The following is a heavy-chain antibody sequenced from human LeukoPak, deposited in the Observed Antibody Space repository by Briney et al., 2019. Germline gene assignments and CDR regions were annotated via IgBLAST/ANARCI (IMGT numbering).Heavy chain of an antibody. Sequence: SSETLSLTCTVSGGSISSSSYYWGWIRQPPGKGLEWIGSIYYSGSTYYNPSLKSRVTISVDTSKNQFSLKLSSVTAADTAVYYCARSQTTVTAPFNYWGQGTLATVSS. CDR1: GGSISSSSYY. CDR3: ARSQTTVTAPFNY. D-gene: IGHD4-17*01. CDR2: IYYSGST. J-gene: IGHJ4*02. V-gene: IGHV4-39*01.